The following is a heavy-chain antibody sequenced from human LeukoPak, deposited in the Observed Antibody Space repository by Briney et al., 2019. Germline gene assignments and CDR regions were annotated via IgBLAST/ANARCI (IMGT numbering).Heavy chain of an antibody. CDR1: GFTFSSYG. CDR3: ARAYGGDNWFDP. D-gene: IGHD3-10*01. Sequence: GGSLRLSCAASGFTFSSYGMHWVRQAPGKGLEWVAFIRYDGSNKYYADSVKGRFTISRDNSKNTLYLQMNSLRAEDTAVYYCARAYGGDNWFDPWGQGTLVTVSS. CDR2: IRYDGSNK. V-gene: IGHV3-30*02. J-gene: IGHJ5*02.